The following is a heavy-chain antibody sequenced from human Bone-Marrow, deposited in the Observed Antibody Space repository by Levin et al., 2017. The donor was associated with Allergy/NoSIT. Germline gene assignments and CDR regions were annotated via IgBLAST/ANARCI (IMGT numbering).Heavy chain of an antibody. V-gene: IGHV3-30*18. J-gene: IGHJ4*02. CDR2: ISHDGAKK. Sequence: GESLKISCAASGFTFSAYGMHWVRQAPGKGLEWVAAISHDGAKKYYADSVKGRFTISRDNSKNTLYLQVNSLRAEDTAVFYCAKESGSSAYYSIDYWGQGTLLSVSS. D-gene: IGHD6-25*01. CDR1: GFTFSAYG. CDR3: AKESGSSAYYSIDY.